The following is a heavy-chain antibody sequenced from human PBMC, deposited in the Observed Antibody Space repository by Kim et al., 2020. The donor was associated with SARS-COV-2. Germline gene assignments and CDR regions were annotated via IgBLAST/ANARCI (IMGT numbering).Heavy chain of an antibody. Sequence: SETLSLTCTVSGGSINNVPYYWGWIRQPPGKDLEWIGSIYSTGSAFYSPSLRSRVTISIDTSNNQFSLKLTSVTAADTAVYYCARLRDGRSMDYWGQGAL. CDR3: ARLRDGRSMDY. CDR2: IYSTGSA. J-gene: IGHJ4*02. V-gene: IGHV4-39*01. CDR1: GGSINNVPYY.